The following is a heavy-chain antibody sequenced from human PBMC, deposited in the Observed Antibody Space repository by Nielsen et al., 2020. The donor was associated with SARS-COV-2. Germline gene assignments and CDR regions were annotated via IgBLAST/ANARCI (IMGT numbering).Heavy chain of an antibody. Sequence: GESLKISCAASGFTFSSFTMNWVRQAPGKGLEWVSYISSSSSYTNYADSVKGRFTISRDNAKNSLYLQMNSLRAEDTAVYYCARVRAVTKSFDYWGQGTLVTVSS. CDR3: ARVRAVTKSFDY. CDR1: GFTFSSFT. J-gene: IGHJ4*02. V-gene: IGHV3-21*05. CDR2: ISSSSSYT. D-gene: IGHD4-17*01.